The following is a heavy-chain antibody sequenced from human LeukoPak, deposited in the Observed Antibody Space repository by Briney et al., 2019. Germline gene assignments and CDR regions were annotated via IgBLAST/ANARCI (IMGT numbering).Heavy chain of an antibody. CDR3: ARSTGYTYGYD. CDR2: IYSGDLDA. J-gene: IGHJ4*02. V-gene: IGHV5-51*01. Sequence: GESLKISCQDSGDTFTNYWIGWVRQLPGQGLEWMGSIYSGDLDARYSPSFQGQVTISVDKSINTAYLQWSSLKASDTAMYYCARSTGYTYGYDWGQGTLVTVSS. CDR1: GDTFTNYW. D-gene: IGHD5-18*01.